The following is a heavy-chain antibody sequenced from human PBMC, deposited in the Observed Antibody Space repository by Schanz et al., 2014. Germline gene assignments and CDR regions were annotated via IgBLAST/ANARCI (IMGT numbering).Heavy chain of an antibody. CDR2: ISSNNIYT. J-gene: IGHJ3*02. V-gene: IGHV3-11*06. Sequence: QVQLVESGGGLVKPGGSLRLSCTASGFTFSDYYMTWIRQAPGKGLEWDSYISSNNIYTKYADSVRGRFTISRDNAKNSLFLPMNSLRDDDTAVYYCARDMLRRYGALEIWGRGTMVTVSS. D-gene: IGHD2-8*01. CDR3: ARDMLRRYGALEI. CDR1: GFTFSDYY.